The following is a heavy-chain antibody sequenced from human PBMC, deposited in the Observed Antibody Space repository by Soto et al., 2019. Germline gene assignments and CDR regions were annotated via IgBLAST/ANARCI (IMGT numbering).Heavy chain of an antibody. Sequence: SETLSLTCTVSGGSISSYYWSWIRQPAGKGLEWIGRIYTSGSTNYNPSLKSRVTMSVDTSKNQFSLKLSSVTAADTAVYYCARGHSLRYCSGGSCYLDYWGQGTLVTVSS. CDR2: IYTSGST. V-gene: IGHV4-4*07. J-gene: IGHJ4*02. CDR1: GGSISSYY. CDR3: ARGHSLRYCSGGSCYLDY. D-gene: IGHD2-15*01.